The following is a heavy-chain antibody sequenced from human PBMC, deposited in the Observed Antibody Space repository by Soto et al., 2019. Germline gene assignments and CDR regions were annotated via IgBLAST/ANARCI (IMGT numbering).Heavy chain of an antibody. J-gene: IGHJ5*02. CDR1: GFTFDYYA. V-gene: IGHV3-9*01. Sequence: SLRPSSAASGFTFDYYATHRVRHAPGKGLEWGWGISWNSGRIGTADAVKARFTIYRHNAKSSLYLQMNSLRAEDTALYYCAKSRSVYCCDSRGSNWFQPWGQGTLVTVAS. D-gene: IGHD3-22*01. CDR3: AKSRSVYCCDSRGSNWFQP. CDR2: ISWNSGRI.